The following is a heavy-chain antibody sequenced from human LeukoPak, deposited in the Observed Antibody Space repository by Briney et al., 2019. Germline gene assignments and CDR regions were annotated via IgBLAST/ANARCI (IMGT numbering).Heavy chain of an antibody. J-gene: IGHJ4*02. CDR3: ARSYSSSPFDY. CDR2: IYYSGST. CDR1: GGSISSGGYY. Sequence: SQTLSLTCTVSGGSISSGGYYWSCIRQHPGKGLEWIGYIYYSGSTYYNPSLKSRVTISVDTSKNQFSLKLSSVTAADTAVYYCARSYSSSPFDYWGQGTLVTVSS. D-gene: IGHD6-6*01. V-gene: IGHV4-31*03.